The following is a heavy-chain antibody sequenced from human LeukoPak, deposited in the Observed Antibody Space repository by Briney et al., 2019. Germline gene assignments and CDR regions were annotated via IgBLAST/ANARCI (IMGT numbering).Heavy chain of an antibody. CDR3: ARRTYDFWSGYSLGSSTPLGDAFDI. CDR2: IYYSGST. Sequence: SETLSLTYTVSGGSISSSSYYWGWIRQPPGKGLEWIGSIYYSGSTYYNPSLKSRVTISVDTSKNQFSLKLSSVTAADTAVYYCARRTYDFWSGYSLGSSTPLGDAFDIWGQGTMVTVSS. J-gene: IGHJ3*02. CDR1: GGSISSSSYY. D-gene: IGHD3-3*01. V-gene: IGHV4-39*01.